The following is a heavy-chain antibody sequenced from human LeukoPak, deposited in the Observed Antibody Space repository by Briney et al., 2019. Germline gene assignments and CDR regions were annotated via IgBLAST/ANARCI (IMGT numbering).Heavy chain of an antibody. D-gene: IGHD2-21*01. J-gene: IGHJ6*03. CDR1: GFTFDDYG. CDR3: ARGGDKGYYYYYYMDV. Sequence: GGSLRLSCAASGFTFDDYGMSWVRQAPGKGLEWVSGINWNGGSTGYADSVKGRFTISRDNAKNSLYLQMNSLRAEDTALYYCARGGDKGYYYYYYMDVWGKGTTVTVSS. V-gene: IGHV3-20*04. CDR2: INWNGGST.